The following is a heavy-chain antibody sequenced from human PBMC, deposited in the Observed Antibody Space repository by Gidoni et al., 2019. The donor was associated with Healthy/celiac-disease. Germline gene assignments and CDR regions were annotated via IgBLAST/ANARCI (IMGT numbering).Heavy chain of an antibody. J-gene: IGHJ5*02. Sequence: QVQLQESGPGLVKPSEPLSLTGTVSGGSISSYYWSWIRQPPGKGLAWIGYIYYSGSTNYNPSLKSRVTISVDTSKNQFSRKLSSVTAADTAVYYCASLYGDPKGFDPWGQGTLVTVSS. CDR1: GGSISSYY. D-gene: IGHD4-17*01. V-gene: IGHV4-59*01. CDR2: IYYSGST. CDR3: ASLYGDPKGFDP.